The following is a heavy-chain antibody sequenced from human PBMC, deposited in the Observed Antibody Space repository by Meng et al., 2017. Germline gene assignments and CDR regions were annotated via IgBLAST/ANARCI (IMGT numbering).Heavy chain of an antibody. CDR2: INHSGST. CDR1: GGPISSYY. D-gene: IGHD1-1*01. CDR3: ASFSVGERQFDY. J-gene: IGHJ4*02. V-gene: IGHV4-34*01. Sequence: SETLSLTCTVSGGPISSYYWSWIRQPPGKGLEWIGEINHSGSTNYNPSLKSRVTISVDTSKNQFSLKLSSVTAADTAVYYCASFSVGERQFDYWGQGTLVTVSS.